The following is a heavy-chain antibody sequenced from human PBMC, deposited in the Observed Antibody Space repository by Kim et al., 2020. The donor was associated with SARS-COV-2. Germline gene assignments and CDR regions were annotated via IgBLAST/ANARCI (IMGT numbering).Heavy chain of an antibody. D-gene: IGHD6-13*01. V-gene: IGHV3-11*05. Sequence: NNADCVQGRFTITRDNAKNSLYLQMNSLRAEDTAVYYCARDPPGYSSSWALWGQGTLVTVSS. J-gene: IGHJ4*02. CDR3: ARDPPGYSSSWAL.